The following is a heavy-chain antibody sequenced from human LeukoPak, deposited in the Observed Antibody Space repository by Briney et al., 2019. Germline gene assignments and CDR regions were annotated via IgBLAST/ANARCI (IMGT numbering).Heavy chain of an antibody. Sequence: GASVKVSCKASGYTFTSYDSNWVRQATGQGLEWMGWMNPDSGNTGYAQKLQGRVTMTRNTSISTAYMELSSLRSEAPAVYYCARGPFYYYYYMAVWGKGTTVTVSS. V-gene: IGHV1-8*01. CDR2: MNPDSGNT. CDR3: ARGPFYYYYYMAV. CDR1: GYTFTSYD. J-gene: IGHJ6*03.